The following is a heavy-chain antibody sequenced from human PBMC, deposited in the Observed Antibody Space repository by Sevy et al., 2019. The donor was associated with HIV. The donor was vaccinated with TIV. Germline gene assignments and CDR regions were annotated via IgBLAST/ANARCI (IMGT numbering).Heavy chain of an antibody. V-gene: IGHV3-74*01. J-gene: IGHJ5*02. Sequence: GVSLRLSCAASGFTFSSHWMHWVRQAPGKGLVWVSRLNGDGSSASYADFVKGRFTISRDNGKNTVYLQISSLTADDTAVYYCTRGRSGTYGWFDPWGQGTLVTVSS. D-gene: IGHD6-19*01. CDR2: LNGDGSSA. CDR3: TRGRSGTYGWFDP. CDR1: GFTFSSHW.